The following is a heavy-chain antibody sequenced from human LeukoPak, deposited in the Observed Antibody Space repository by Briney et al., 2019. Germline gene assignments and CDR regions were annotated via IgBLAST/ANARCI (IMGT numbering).Heavy chain of an antibody. V-gene: IGHV3-11*04. Sequence: GGSLRLSCAASGFTFSDYYMSWIRQAPGKGLEWVSYISSSGSTIYYADSVKGRFTISRDNAKNSLYLQMNSLRAEDTAVYYCASSSGSWWSQRTFDYWGQGTLVTVSS. CDR3: ASSSGSWWSQRTFDY. J-gene: IGHJ4*02. D-gene: IGHD1-26*01. CDR2: ISSSGSTI. CDR1: GFTFSDYY.